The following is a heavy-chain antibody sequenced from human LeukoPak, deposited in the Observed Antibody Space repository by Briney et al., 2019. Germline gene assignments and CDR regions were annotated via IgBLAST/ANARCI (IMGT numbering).Heavy chain of an antibody. CDR3: AKDKVKGYSGYDSYFDY. D-gene: IGHD5-12*01. CDR1: GFTFSSYA. CDR2: ISGSGGST. J-gene: IGHJ4*02. V-gene: IGHV3-23*01. Sequence: GGSLRLSWAASGFTFSSYAMSWVRQAPGKGLEWVSAISGSGGSTYYADSVKGRFTISRDNSKNTLYLQMNSLRAEDTAVYYCAKDKVKGYSGYDSYFDYWGQGNLVTVSS.